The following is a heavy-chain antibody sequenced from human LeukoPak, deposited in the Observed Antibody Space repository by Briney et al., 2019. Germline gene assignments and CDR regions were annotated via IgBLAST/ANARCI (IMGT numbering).Heavy chain of an antibody. V-gene: IGHV3-48*03. J-gene: IGHJ3*02. Sequence: QTGGSLRLSCAASGFTFSSYEMNWVRQAPGKGLEWVSYISSSGRTIYYADSVKGRFTISRDNAQNSLYLQMNSLRAEDTAAYYCARDRGDAFDIWGQGTMVTVTS. CDR3: ARDRGDAFDI. CDR1: GFTFSSYE. CDR2: ISSSGRTI.